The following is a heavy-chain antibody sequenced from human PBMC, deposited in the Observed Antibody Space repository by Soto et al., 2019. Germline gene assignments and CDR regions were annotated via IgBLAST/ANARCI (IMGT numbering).Heavy chain of an antibody. CDR2: ISGSGGST. CDR3: AKHLRAVADGGWYFDL. Sequence: EVPLLESGGGLVQPGGSLRLSCAASGFTFSSYAMSWVRQAPGKGLEWVSAISGSGGSTYYADSVKGRFTISRDNSKNTLYLQMNSLRAEDTAVYYCAKHLRAVADGGWYFDLWGRGTLVTVSS. D-gene: IGHD6-19*01. J-gene: IGHJ2*01. CDR1: GFTFSSYA. V-gene: IGHV3-23*01.